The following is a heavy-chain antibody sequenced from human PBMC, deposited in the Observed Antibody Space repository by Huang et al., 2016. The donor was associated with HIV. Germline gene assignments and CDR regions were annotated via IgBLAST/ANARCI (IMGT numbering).Heavy chain of an antibody. CDR2: KRYYGSKK. D-gene: IGHD3-10*01. Sequence: QVQLVESGGGVVQPGGSLRLSCAASGFTFSSYGMHWVRKAPGKGREWVAFKRYYGSKKDYADSVRGRFTISRDNSKNTLYLQMNSLRAEDTAVYYCAKGSMANAFDIWGQGTMVTVSS. CDR1: GFTFSSYG. V-gene: IGHV3-30*02. CDR3: AKGSMANAFDI. J-gene: IGHJ3*02.